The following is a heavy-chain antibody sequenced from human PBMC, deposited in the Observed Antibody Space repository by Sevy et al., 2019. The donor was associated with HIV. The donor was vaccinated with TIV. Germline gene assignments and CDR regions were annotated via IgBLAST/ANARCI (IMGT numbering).Heavy chain of an antibody. D-gene: IGHD4-17*01. CDR1: GFPFSDSW. V-gene: IGHV3-15*07. J-gene: IGHJ3*01. CDR2: IKNENDGGTT. Sequence: AGSLRLSCAASGFPFSDSWMNWVLQAPGKGLEWVGLIKNENDGGTTDYAAPVKGRSTISRDDSKNTLYLQMSSLKTEGTAIYYCTTDWGIGTTWVRAFDLWGQGTMVTVSS. CDR3: TTDWGIGTTWVRAFDL.